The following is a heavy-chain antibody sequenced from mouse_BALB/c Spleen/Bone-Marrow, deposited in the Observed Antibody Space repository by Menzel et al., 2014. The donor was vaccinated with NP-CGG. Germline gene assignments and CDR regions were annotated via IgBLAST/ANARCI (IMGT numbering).Heavy chain of an antibody. Sequence: VQRVVSGPGLAAPSQSLSITRTASGFSLTSYGVHWVRQPPGKGLEWLGVIWAGGSTNYNSALMSRLSISKDNSKSQVFLKMNSLQTDDTAMYYCAREGGYYYGSRVAWFAYWGQGTLVTVSA. CDR2: IWAGGST. CDR1: GFSLTSYG. D-gene: IGHD1-1*01. CDR3: AREGGYYYGSRVAWFAY. J-gene: IGHJ3*01. V-gene: IGHV2-9*02.